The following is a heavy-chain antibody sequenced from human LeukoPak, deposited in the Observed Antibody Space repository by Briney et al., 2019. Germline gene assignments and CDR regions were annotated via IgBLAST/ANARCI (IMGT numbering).Heavy chain of an antibody. V-gene: IGHV1-69*05. D-gene: IGHD4-23*01. CDR3: ASSGRYGGKPFDY. Sequence: SVKVSCKASGGTFSSYAISWVRQAPGQGLEWMGGIIPIFGTANYAQKFQGRVTITTDESTSTAYMELSSLRSEDTAVYYCASSGRYGGKPFDYWGQGTLVTVSS. CDR1: GGTFSSYA. CDR2: IIPIFGTA. J-gene: IGHJ4*02.